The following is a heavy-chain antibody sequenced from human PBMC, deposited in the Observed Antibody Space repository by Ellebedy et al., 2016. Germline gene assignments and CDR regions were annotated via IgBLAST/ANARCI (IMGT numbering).Heavy chain of an antibody. D-gene: IGHD1-26*01. CDR3: AKDRMWELSHGVFDY. Sequence: SLKISCAASGFTFDDYAMHWVRQAPGKGLEWVSGISWNSGSIGYADSVKGRFTISRDNAKNSLYLQMNSLRAEDTALYYCAKDRMWELSHGVFDYWGQGTLITVSS. V-gene: IGHV3-9*01. J-gene: IGHJ4*02. CDR2: ISWNSGSI. CDR1: GFTFDDYA.